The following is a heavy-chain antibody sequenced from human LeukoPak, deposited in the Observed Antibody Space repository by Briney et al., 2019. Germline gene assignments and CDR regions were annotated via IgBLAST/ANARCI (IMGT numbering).Heavy chain of an antibody. CDR2: IYPGDSDT. Sequence: PGESLQISCKGSGYSFTSYWIGWVRQMPGKGLEWMGIIYPGDSDTRYSPSFQGQVTISADKSISTAYLQWSSLKASDTAMYYCATTSGRDGYNQPYYFDYWGQGTLVTVSS. J-gene: IGHJ4*02. CDR3: ATTSGRDGYNQPYYFDY. CDR1: GYSFTSYW. V-gene: IGHV5-51*01. D-gene: IGHD5-24*01.